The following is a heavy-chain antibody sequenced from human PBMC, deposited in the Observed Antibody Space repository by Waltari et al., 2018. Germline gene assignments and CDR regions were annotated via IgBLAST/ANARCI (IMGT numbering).Heavy chain of an antibody. D-gene: IGHD3-3*01. J-gene: IGHJ4*02. CDR3: ARGLMYYDFWSGLDY. CDR1: GGSISSHY. Sequence: QVQLQESGPGLVKPSETLSLTCTVSGGSISSHYWSWIRQPPGKGLEWIGYIYYIGSTNYNPTLKSRVTISVDTSKNQFSLKLSSVTAADTAVYYCARGLMYYDFWSGLDYWGQGTLVTVSS. CDR2: IYYIGST. V-gene: IGHV4-59*11.